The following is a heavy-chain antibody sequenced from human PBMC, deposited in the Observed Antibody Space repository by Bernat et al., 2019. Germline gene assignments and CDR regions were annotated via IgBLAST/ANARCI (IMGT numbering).Heavy chain of an antibody. CDR3: ARGGYCSGGSCIWPFYYYYYGMDV. CDR1: GYTFTSYA. D-gene: IGHD2-15*01. J-gene: IGHJ6*02. V-gene: IGHV1-3*01. Sequence: QVQLVQSGAEVKKPGASVKVSRKASGYTFTSYAMHWVRQAPGQRLEWMGWINAGNGNTKYSQKFQGRVTITRDTSASTAYMELSSLRSEDTAVYYCARGGYCSGGSCIWPFYYYYYGMDVWGQGTTVTVSS. CDR2: INAGNGNT.